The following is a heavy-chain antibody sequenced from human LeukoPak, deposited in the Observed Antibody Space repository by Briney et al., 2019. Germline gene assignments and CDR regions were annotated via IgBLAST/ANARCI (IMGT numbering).Heavy chain of an antibody. V-gene: IGHV3-66*01. CDR2: IYSGGST. J-gene: IGHJ4*02. Sequence: GGSLRLSCAASGFTLSSYAMSWVRQAPGKGLEWVSVIYSGGSTYYADSVKGRFTISRDNSKNTMYLQMNSLRAEDTAVYYCARSWDYGGNSADFDYWGQGTLVTVSS. CDR1: GFTLSSYA. D-gene: IGHD4-23*01. CDR3: ARSWDYGGNSADFDY.